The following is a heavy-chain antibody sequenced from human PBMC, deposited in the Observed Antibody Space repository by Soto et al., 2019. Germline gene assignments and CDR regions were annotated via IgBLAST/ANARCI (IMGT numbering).Heavy chain of an antibody. V-gene: IGHV1-69*06. J-gene: IGHJ4*02. Sequence: SVKVSCKASGGTLSSYAISWVRQAPGQGFEWMGGIIPIFGTANYAQKFQGRVTITADKSTSTAYMELSSLRSEDTAVYYCARTHYYYDSSCSEYYFDYWGQGTLVTVSS. CDR1: GGTLSSYA. CDR3: ARTHYYYDSSCSEYYFDY. D-gene: IGHD3-22*01. CDR2: IIPIFGTA.